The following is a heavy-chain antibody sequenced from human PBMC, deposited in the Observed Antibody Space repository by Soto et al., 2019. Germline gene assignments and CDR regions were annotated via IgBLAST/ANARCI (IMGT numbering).Heavy chain of an antibody. CDR2: INPSGGST. J-gene: IGHJ3*02. Sequence: GASVKVSCKASGYTFTSYYMQWVRQAPGQGLEWMGIINPSGGSTSYAQKFQGRVTMTRDTSTSTVYMGLSSLRSEDTAVYYCAIPISPGSSSLDAFDIWGQGTMVTVS. D-gene: IGHD6-13*01. V-gene: IGHV1-46*01. CDR1: GYTFTSYY. CDR3: AIPISPGSSSLDAFDI.